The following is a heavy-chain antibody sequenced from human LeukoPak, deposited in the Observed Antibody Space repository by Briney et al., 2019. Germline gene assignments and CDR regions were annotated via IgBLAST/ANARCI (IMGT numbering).Heavy chain of an antibody. D-gene: IGHD2-8*02. Sequence: GGSLRLSCAASGFTFNTYGMHWVRQAPGRGLEWAAVIWYDGSDKYYAESVKGRFTISRDNSKNTLSLQMNSLRVEDTAMYYCAKGVGRTSGRNPDYWGQGTLVTVSS. CDR1: GFTFNTYG. J-gene: IGHJ4*02. CDR3: AKGVGRTSGRNPDY. CDR2: IWYDGSDK. V-gene: IGHV3-33*06.